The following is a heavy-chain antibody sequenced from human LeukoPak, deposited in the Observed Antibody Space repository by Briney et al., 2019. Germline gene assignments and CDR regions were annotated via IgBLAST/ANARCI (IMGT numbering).Heavy chain of an antibody. Sequence: SETLSLTCTVSGGSIRNYYWSWVRQPAGKGLEWIGRIYTSGSTNYNPSLKSRVTMSVDMSKNQFSLKLSSVTAADTAVYYCASIAAAGDHYFDYWGQGTLVTVSS. CDR3: ASIAAAGDHYFDY. CDR1: GGSIRNYY. V-gene: IGHV4-4*07. J-gene: IGHJ4*02. D-gene: IGHD6-13*01. CDR2: IYTSGST.